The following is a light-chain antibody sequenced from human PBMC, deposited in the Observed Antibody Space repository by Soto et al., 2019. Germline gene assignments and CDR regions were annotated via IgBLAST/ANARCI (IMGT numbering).Light chain of an antibody. CDR2: DAS. V-gene: IGKV3-20*01. CDR3: QQYGSSPPVT. Sequence: EIVLTQSPSTLSLSPGERAILSCRASQSVSTYLAWYQQKPGQAPRLLIFDASNRATGIPARFSGSGSGTDFTLTISRLEPEDFAVYYCQQYGSSPPVTFGQGTKVDIK. J-gene: IGKJ1*01. CDR1: QSVSTY.